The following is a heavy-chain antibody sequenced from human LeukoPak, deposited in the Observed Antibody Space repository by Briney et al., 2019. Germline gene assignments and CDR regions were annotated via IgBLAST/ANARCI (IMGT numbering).Heavy chain of an antibody. CDR1: GVSISSTNW. V-gene: IGHV4-4*02. CDR3: ARAVAGTNGDFDY. CDR2: VFHSGST. Sequence: SGTLSLTCAVSGVSISSTNWWSWVRQPPGKGLEWIGEVFHSGSTNYNPSLKSRVTMSVDTSKDQFSLKLTSVTAADTAVYYCARAVAGTNGDFDYWGQGTLVIVSS. D-gene: IGHD6-19*01. J-gene: IGHJ4*02.